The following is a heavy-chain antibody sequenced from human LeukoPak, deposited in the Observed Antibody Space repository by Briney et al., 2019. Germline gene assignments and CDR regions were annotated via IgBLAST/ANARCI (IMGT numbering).Heavy chain of an antibody. J-gene: IGHJ5*02. CDR1: GFTLDDFG. CDR2: INWSGGRT. D-gene: IGHD4-17*01. V-gene: IGHV3-20*04. CDR3: ARESTVTTFLFDP. Sequence: GGSLSLSCAASGFTLDDFGVSWVRHARGRGLEWVSSINWSGGRTGYADSVTGRFIISRDNAKNSLYLQMNSLRAEDTALYYCARESTVTTFLFDPWGQGTLVTVSS.